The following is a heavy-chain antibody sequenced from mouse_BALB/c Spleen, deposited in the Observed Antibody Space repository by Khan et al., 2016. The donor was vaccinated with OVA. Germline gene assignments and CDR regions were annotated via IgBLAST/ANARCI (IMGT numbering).Heavy chain of an antibody. Sequence: EVQLVESGGDVVKPGGSLKLSCAASGFTFSTYGMSWVRQTPDKRLEWVATVSTGGHYTYYTDTVKGRFTISRDNAKSTLYLQMNSLKSEDTAMFYCARHAYYYVSGGFAYWGQGTLVTVSA. CDR1: GFTFSTYG. J-gene: IGHJ3*01. D-gene: IGHD1-1*01. V-gene: IGHV5-6*01. CDR3: ARHAYYYVSGGFAY. CDR2: VSTGGHYT.